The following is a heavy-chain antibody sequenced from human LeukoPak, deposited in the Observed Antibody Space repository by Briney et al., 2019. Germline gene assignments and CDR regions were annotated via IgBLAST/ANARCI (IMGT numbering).Heavy chain of an antibody. CDR1: GGSFSGYY. J-gene: IGHJ4*02. D-gene: IGHD6-13*01. Sequence: SETLSLTCAVYGGSFSGYYWSWIRQPPGKGLEWIAEINHSGRTNYNPSLKSRVTISVDTSKNHFSLKLTSVTAADTAVYYCARNIAAAAPYYFDYWGQGTLVTVSS. V-gene: IGHV4-34*01. CDR3: ARNIAAAAPYYFDY. CDR2: INHSGRT.